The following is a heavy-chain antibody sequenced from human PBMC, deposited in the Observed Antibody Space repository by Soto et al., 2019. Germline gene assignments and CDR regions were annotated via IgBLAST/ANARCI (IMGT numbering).Heavy chain of an antibody. CDR2: ISWNSGSI. J-gene: IGHJ6*02. CDR1: GFTFDDYA. D-gene: IGHD6-13*01. V-gene: IGHV3-9*01. Sequence: EVQLVESGGGLVQPGRSLRLSCAASGFTFDDYAMHWVRQAPGKGLEWVSGISWNSGSIGYADAVKGRFTISRDNAKNSLYLQMNSLRAEDTALYYCAKGDSSSFYFGMDVWGHGTTFTVSS. CDR3: AKGDSSSFYFGMDV.